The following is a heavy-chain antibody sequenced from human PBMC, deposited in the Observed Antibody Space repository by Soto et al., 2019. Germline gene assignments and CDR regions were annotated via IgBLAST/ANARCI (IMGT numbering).Heavy chain of an antibody. CDR2: ISAYNGNT. J-gene: IGHJ5*02. CDR3: ARGPNIVVVPAAISGRFDP. V-gene: IGHV1-18*01. Sequence: QVQLVQSGAEVKKPGASVKVSCKASGYTFTSYGISWVRQAPGQGLEWMGWISAYNGNTNYAQKLQGRVTMTTDTSTSTAYMELRSLRSEDTAVYYCARGPNIVVVPAAISGRFDPWGQGTLVTVSS. D-gene: IGHD2-2*01. CDR1: GYTFTSYG.